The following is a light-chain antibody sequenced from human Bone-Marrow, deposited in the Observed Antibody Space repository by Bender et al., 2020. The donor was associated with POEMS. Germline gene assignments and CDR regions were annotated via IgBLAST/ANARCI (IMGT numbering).Light chain of an antibody. Sequence: QSALTQPASVSASPGQSITISCTGTSRDIGAYHYVSWYQQYPGNAPKLIIYEGISRPSGVSDRFSGSKSGNTASLTISALQADDEADYYCCSYAGFSTYVFGSGTKVPVL. V-gene: IGLV2-23*01. CDR2: EGI. CDR1: SRDIGAYHY. CDR3: CSYAGFSTYV. J-gene: IGLJ1*01.